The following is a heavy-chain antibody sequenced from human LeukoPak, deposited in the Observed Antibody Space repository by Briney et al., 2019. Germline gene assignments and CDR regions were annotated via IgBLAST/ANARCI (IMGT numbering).Heavy chain of an antibody. CDR2: IWYDGSNK. Sequence: GRSLTLSCAASGFTFSSYGMHWVRQAPGKGLEWVAFIWYDGSNKYYADSVKGRFTISRDNSKNTLYLQMNSLRAEDTAVYYCAKDLDPWGGSWSYLDYWGQGTLVTVSS. CDR3: AKDLDPWGGSWSYLDY. V-gene: IGHV3-33*06. CDR1: GFTFSSYG. J-gene: IGHJ4*02. D-gene: IGHD3-10*01.